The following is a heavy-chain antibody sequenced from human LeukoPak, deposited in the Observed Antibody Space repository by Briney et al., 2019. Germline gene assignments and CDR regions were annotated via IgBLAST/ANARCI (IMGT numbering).Heavy chain of an antibody. CDR3: AREGQLGYCSSTSCWSAFDL. Sequence: ASVKVSCKASGYTFTSYDINWVRQATGQGLEWMGWMNPNSGNTGYAQKFQGRVTMTRNTSISTAYMELSSLRSEDTAVYYCAREGQLGYCSSTSCWSAFDLWGQGTMVTVSS. V-gene: IGHV1-8*01. CDR2: MNPNSGNT. J-gene: IGHJ3*01. CDR1: GYTFTSYD. D-gene: IGHD2-2*01.